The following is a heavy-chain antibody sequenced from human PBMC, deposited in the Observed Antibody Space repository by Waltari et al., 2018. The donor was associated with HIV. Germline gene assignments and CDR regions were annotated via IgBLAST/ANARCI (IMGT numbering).Heavy chain of an antibody. J-gene: IGHJ4*02. CDR2: INLNSGDT. CDR3: ARDSYYYDSSGFFPDF. CDR1: GYTFTAHY. Sequence: QVQLVQSGAEVKKPGASVKVSCKDSGYTFTAHYMHWVRQAPGQGLEWMGRINLNSGDTNYGQKFQGRVTMTRDTSISTAYMELSRLRSDDTAVYYCARDSYYYDSSGFFPDFWGQGTLVTVSS. D-gene: IGHD3-22*01. V-gene: IGHV1-2*06.